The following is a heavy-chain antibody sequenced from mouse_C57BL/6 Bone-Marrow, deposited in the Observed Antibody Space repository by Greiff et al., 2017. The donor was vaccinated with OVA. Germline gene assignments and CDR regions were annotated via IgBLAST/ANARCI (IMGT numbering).Heavy chain of an antibody. D-gene: IGHD3-2*02. CDR3: AKTAQATWFAY. CDR2: ISSGGSYT. Sequence: DVMLVESGGDLVKPGGSLKLSCAASGFTFSSYGMSWVRQTPDKRLEWVATISSGGSYTYYPDSVKGRFTISRDNVKNTLYLQMSSLKSEDTAMYYCAKTAQATWFAYWGQGTLVTVSA. J-gene: IGHJ3*01. V-gene: IGHV5-6*02. CDR1: GFTFSSYG.